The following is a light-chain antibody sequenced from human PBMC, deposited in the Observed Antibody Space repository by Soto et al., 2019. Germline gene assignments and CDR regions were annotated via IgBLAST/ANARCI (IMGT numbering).Light chain of an antibody. CDR1: QSVSSNY. Sequence: EIVLTQSAGTLSLSPGERATLSCRASQSVSSNYLAWYQQKPGQAPRLLIYGASTRATGIPDRFRGSGSGTDFTLTISRLEPEDFAVYYCQLYDNSLYTFGQGTNLDIK. V-gene: IGKV3-20*01. CDR2: GAS. J-gene: IGKJ2*01. CDR3: QLYDNSLYT.